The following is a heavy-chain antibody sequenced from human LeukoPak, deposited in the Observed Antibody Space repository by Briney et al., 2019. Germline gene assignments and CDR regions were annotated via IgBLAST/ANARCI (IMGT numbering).Heavy chain of an antibody. V-gene: IGHV4-39*07. CDR1: GGSISSSVHY. CDR2: GSSSGNA. J-gene: IGHJ6*04. Sequence: SETLSLTCSVSGGSISSSVHYWVCVRQPPGKGLEWIVSGSSSGNAYDNPSLKSRVTVSVDTSKNQFSLKVASVTAADTAVYYCARDEKGHASGWTQLDVWGKGTTVTVSS. D-gene: IGHD6-19*01. CDR3: ARDEKGHASGWTQLDV.